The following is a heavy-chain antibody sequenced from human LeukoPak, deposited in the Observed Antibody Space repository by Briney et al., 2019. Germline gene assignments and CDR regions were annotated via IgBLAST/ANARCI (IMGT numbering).Heavy chain of an antibody. CDR2: VSYSWST. Sequence: SETLSLTCAVSGGSVSRYYWSWIRQSPGKGLEWIGYVSYSWSTNYNPSLKSRVTVSVDTSKNQFSLNLSSVTAAASAVYYCARLYYDSTGYDAFDIWGQGTVVTVSS. J-gene: IGHJ3*02. CDR3: ARLYYDSTGYDAFDI. CDR1: GGSVSRYY. V-gene: IGHV4-59*08. D-gene: IGHD3-22*01.